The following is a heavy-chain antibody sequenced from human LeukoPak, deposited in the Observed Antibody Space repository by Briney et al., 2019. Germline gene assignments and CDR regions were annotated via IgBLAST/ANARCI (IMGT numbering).Heavy chain of an antibody. Sequence: SSETLSLTCTVSGGSISSYYWSWIRQPPGKGLEWIGYIYYSGSTNYNPSLKSRVTISVDTSRNQFSLKLSSVTAADTAVYYCAREYSGWYGWFDPWGQGTLVTVSS. D-gene: IGHD6-19*01. CDR1: GGSISSYY. CDR2: IYYSGST. V-gene: IGHV4-59*01. J-gene: IGHJ5*02. CDR3: AREYSGWYGWFDP.